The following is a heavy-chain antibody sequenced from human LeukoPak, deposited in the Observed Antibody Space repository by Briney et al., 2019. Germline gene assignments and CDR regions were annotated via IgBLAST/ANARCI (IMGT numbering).Heavy chain of an antibody. CDR2: IYGGGST. CDR3: ASARGSNYGSLGD. CDR1: GGTVSSNY. D-gene: IGHD5-18*01. J-gene: IGHJ4*02. V-gene: IGHV3-53*01. Sequence: PGGSLRLSCAAAGGTVSSNYMSWVRQAPGKGLEWVSVIYGGGSTFYADSVKGRFSISRENSTNTLYFQMNSLRAEDTAVYYCASARGSNYGSLGDWGQGTLVTVSS.